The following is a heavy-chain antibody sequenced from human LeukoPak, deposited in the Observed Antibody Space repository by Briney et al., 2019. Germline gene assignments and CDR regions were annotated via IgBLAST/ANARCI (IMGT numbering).Heavy chain of an antibody. V-gene: IGHV3-33*08. Sequence: PGGSLTLTCAASGFPFSTSWMNWVRQPPAKELEWVAVIWYDGSETYSADSVKGRFTISRDNSKNTPYLQMTSLRVDDTAVYYCARDWQSGTTSAFDYWGQGTLVIVSS. CDR3: ARDWQSGTTSAFDY. J-gene: IGHJ4*02. CDR2: IWYDGSET. CDR1: GFPFSTSW. D-gene: IGHD1-1*01.